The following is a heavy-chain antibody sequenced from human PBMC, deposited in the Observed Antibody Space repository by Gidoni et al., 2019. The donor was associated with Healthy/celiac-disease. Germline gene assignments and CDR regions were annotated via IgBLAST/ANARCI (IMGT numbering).Heavy chain of an antibody. Sequence: QVQLQQWGAGLLKPSETLSLTCAVYGGSFSGYYWSWIRQPPGKGLEWIGEINHSGSTNYHPSLKSRVTISVDTSKNQFSLKLSSVTAADTAVYYCARGGRFGVVIALDYWGQGTLVTVSS. CDR2: INHSGST. J-gene: IGHJ4*02. CDR3: ARGGRFGVVIALDY. D-gene: IGHD3-3*01. CDR1: GGSFSGYY. V-gene: IGHV4-34*01.